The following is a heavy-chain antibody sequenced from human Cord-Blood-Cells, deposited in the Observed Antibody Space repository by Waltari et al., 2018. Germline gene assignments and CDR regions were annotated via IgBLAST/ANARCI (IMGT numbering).Heavy chain of an antibody. CDR3: ATDVARLEWLFPFDY. V-gene: IGHV1-24*01. Sequence: QVQLVQSGAEVKKPGASVKASCKVSGYTLTELSMHWVRPAPGKGLEWMGGFDPEDGETIYAQKFQGRVTMTEDTSTDTAYMELSSLRSEDTAVYYCATDVARLEWLFPFDYWGQGTLVTVSS. J-gene: IGHJ4*02. CDR2: FDPEDGET. D-gene: IGHD3-3*01. CDR1: GYTLTELS.